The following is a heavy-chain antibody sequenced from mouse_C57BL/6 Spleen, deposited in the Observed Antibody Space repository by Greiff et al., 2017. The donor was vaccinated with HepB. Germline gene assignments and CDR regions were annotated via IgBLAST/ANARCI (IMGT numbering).Heavy chain of an antibody. V-gene: IGHV5-9*01. CDR3: ARHEGGTGYFDV. CDR2: ISGGGGNT. D-gene: IGHD4-1*01. Sequence: EVMLVESGGGLVKPGGSLKLSCAASGFTFSSYTMSWVRQTPEKRLEWVATISGGGGNTYYPDSVKGRFTISRDNAKNTLYLQMSSLRSEDTALYYCARHEGGTGYFDVWGTGTTVTVSS. CDR1: GFTFSSYT. J-gene: IGHJ1*03.